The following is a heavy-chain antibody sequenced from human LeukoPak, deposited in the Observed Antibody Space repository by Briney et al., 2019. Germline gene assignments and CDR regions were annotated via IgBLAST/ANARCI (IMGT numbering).Heavy chain of an antibody. V-gene: IGHV4-31*03. Sequence: SETLSLTCSVSGGPISRGAYYWSWVRQSPGKGLEWIGYIFSSGSTSYNPSLRSRVTVSFDTSKNQFFLNLNSVTAADSAVYYCAREAWAGTLSGWVDPWGEGTLFTVSS. J-gene: IGHJ5*02. CDR3: AREAWAGTLSGWVDP. CDR1: GGPISRGAYY. D-gene: IGHD1-7*01. CDR2: IFSSGST.